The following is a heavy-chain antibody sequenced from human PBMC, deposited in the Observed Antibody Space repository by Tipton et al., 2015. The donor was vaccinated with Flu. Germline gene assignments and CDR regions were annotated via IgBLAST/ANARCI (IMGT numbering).Heavy chain of an antibody. D-gene: IGHD3-22*01. CDR3: ARDESRSYDISGYYYNY. CDR2: ISGSGSTT. Sequence: SLRLSCAASGFTLSDYYMTWIRQAPGKGLEWISYISGSGSTTYYADSVKGRFTISRDNAKNSLYLQMNSLSAEDTAVYYCARDESRSYDISGYYYNYWGQGTLVTVSS. J-gene: IGHJ4*02. CDR1: GFTLSDYY. V-gene: IGHV3-11*01.